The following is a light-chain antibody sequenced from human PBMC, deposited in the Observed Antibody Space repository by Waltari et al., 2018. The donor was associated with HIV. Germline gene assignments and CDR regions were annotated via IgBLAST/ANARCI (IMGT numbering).Light chain of an antibody. CDR1: SSDIDVYKY. J-gene: IGLJ1*01. V-gene: IGLV2-14*03. Sequence: QSTLTQPASVSGSPGQSVTISCTGISSDIDVYKYFSWYQQHPGKAPKLLIYDVKAGVETTKPSNTASLTISGLQAEDEADYYCGSYTTTSTLYVFGTGTKVTV. CDR2: DV. CDR3: GSYTTTSTLYV.